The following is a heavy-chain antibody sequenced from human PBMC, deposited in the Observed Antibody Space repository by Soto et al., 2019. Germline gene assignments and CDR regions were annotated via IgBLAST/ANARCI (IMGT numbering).Heavy chain of an antibody. Sequence: PSETLSLTCTVSGGSTNSRSDYWGWIRQPPGKGLEWIGSAYYSGSTHDNPSLQSRVTISVDTSRNQFSLNLISVTAADTAVYFRARQPRGPGYGERGLYFDYWGQGTLVTVSS. J-gene: IGHJ4*02. CDR1: GGSTNSRSDY. CDR2: AYYSGST. D-gene: IGHD3-16*01. CDR3: ARQPRGPGYGERGLYFDY. V-gene: IGHV4-39*01.